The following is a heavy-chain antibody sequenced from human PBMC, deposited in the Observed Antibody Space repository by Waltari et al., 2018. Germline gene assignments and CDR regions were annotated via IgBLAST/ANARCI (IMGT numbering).Heavy chain of an antibody. V-gene: IGHV3-23*01. Sequence: EVQLLESGGGLVQPGGSLRLSCTASGFTFSTSAMSWVRQAPGKGLEWVSGISGSGGDTYYAASVKCRVTISRDNSKNTLSLQMNSLRADDTAVYYCSGGISGTVGSDYWGQGTLVTVSS. CDR3: SGGISGTVGSDY. J-gene: IGHJ4*02. D-gene: IGHD1-7*01. CDR1: GFTFSTSA. CDR2: ISGSGGDT.